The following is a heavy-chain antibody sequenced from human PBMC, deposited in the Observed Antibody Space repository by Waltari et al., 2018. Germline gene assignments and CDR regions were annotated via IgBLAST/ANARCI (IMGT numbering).Heavy chain of an antibody. CDR3: ARATRIMITFGGVIAFDP. J-gene: IGHJ5*02. D-gene: IGHD3-16*02. CDR2: IYHTGST. Sequence: QLQLQESGPGLVKPSETLSLTCTVSGGSISNDSYSWGGNRPPPGKGLEWIGSIYHTGSTYYNPSLKSRVTVSQDTPKNQFSLKLSSVTAADTALYYCARATRIMITFGGVIAFDPWGQGTLVTVSS. CDR1: GGSISNDSYS. V-gene: IGHV4-39*01.